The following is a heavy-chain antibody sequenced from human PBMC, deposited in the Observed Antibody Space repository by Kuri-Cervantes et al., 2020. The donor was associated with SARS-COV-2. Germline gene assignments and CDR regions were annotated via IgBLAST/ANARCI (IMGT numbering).Heavy chain of an antibody. CDR3: AADYDFWSGYQIS. Sequence: GGSLRLSCAASGFTFSSYAMHWVRQAPGKGLEWVAVISYDGSNKYYADSVKGRFTISRDNSKNTLYLQMNSLRAEDTAVYYCAADYDFWSGYQISWGQGTLVTVSS. D-gene: IGHD3-3*01. J-gene: IGHJ5*02. CDR2: ISYDGSNK. V-gene: IGHV3-30-3*01. CDR1: GFTFSSYA.